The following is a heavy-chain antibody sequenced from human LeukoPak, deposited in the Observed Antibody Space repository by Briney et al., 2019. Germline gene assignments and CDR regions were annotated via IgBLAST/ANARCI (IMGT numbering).Heavy chain of an antibody. CDR1: GYTFPSYW. J-gene: IGHJ4*02. CDR2: IDPSDSYT. V-gene: IGHV5-10-1*01. CDR3: ARLISDSSSWYGTTYYFDY. Sequence: PGESLKISCKGSGYTFPSYWITWVRQMPWKGLEWMGRIDPSDSYTNYSPSFQGHVTISADKSISTAYLQWSSLKASDTAMYYCARLISDSSSWYGTTYYFDYWGQGTLVTVSS. D-gene: IGHD6-13*01.